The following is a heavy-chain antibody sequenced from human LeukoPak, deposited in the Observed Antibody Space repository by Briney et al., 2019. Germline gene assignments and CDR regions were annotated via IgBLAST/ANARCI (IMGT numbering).Heavy chain of an antibody. D-gene: IGHD3-10*01. Sequence: GGSLRLSCAASGFTFSRYWMSWVRQPPRRGLEWGANIKQDGSEKYYVDSVKGGFTISRDNAQNSLYLQMNSLRAEDTAVYYCARDSAYYYGSGSYSVYYYYYYGMDVWGQGPTVTVSS. V-gene: IGHV3-7*01. CDR3: ARDSAYYYGSGSYSVYYYYYYGMDV. CDR1: GFTFSRYW. J-gene: IGHJ6*02. CDR2: IKQDGSEK.